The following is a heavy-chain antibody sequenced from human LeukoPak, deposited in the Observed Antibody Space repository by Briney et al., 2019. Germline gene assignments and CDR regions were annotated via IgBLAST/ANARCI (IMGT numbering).Heavy chain of an antibody. CDR3: ARVFGADYYYYGMDV. CDR1: GYTFTSYY. V-gene: IGHV1-46*01. J-gene: IGHJ6*02. D-gene: IGHD3-10*01. CDR2: INPSGGST. Sequence: GASVKVSCKASGYTFTSYYMHWVRQAPGQGLEWMGIINPSGGSTSYAQKFQGRVTMTRDTSTSTVYMELSSLRSEDTAVYYCARVFGADYYYYGMDVWGQGTTVTVSS.